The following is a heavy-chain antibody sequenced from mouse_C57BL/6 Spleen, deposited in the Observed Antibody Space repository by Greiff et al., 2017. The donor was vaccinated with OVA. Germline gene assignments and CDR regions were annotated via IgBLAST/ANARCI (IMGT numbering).Heavy chain of an antibody. CDR1: GFNIKDYY. J-gene: IGHJ3*01. CDR2: IDPEDGDT. D-gene: IGHD1-1*01. V-gene: IGHV14-1*01. Sequence: VQLKQSGAELVRPGASVKLSCTASGFNIKDYYMHWVKQRPEQGLEWIGRIDPEDGDTEYAPKFQGKATMTADTSSNTAYLQLSSLTSEDTAVYYCTIGYGSSLAWFAYWGQGTLVTVSA. CDR3: TIGYGSSLAWFAY.